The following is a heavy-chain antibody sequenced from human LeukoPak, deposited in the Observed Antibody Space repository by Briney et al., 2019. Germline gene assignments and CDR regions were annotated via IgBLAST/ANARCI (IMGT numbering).Heavy chain of an antibody. J-gene: IGHJ4*02. CDR2: ISSSSSTI. V-gene: IGHV3-48*01. CDR1: GFTFSSYS. D-gene: IGHD3-3*01. CDR3: ARGSGSFDY. Sequence: GGSLRLSCAASGFTFSSYSMNWVRQAPGKGLEWVSYISSSSSTIYYADSVKGRFTISRDNAKNSLYLQMNSLRAEDTAVYYCARGSGSFDYWGQGTLVTVSS.